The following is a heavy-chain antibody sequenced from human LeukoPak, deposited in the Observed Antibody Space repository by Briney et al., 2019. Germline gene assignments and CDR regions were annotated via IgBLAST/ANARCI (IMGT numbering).Heavy chain of an antibody. J-gene: IGHJ4*02. CDR1: GFTFSSFG. D-gene: IGHD2/OR15-2a*01. Sequence: GGSLRLSCAAFGFTFSSFGMHWVRQAPGKGLEWVSFINYNGRDKYYADSVKGRFTISRDSSKNTLSLQMNSLRAEDTAVYFCAKDSPTYYADSWGQGTLVTVSS. CDR3: AKDSPTYYADS. CDR2: INYNGRDK. V-gene: IGHV3-30*02.